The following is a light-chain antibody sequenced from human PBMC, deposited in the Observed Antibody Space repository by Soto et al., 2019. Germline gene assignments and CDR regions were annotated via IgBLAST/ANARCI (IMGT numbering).Light chain of an antibody. CDR3: QQYGYSPIT. CDR1: QSVSSSS. J-gene: IGKJ5*01. Sequence: EIFLIQSPCTLSLSAAEIATLSCRDSQSVSSSSLAWYQQKRGQAPRLLIHGASSRATGIPDRFSGSGSGTDFTLTISRLEPEDFAVYYCQQYGYSPITFGQGTRLEIK. CDR2: GAS. V-gene: IGKV3-20*01.